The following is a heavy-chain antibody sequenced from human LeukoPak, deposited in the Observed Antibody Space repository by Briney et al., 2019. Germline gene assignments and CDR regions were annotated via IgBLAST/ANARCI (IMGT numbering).Heavy chain of an antibody. D-gene: IGHD3-9*01. V-gene: IGHV1-46*01. CDR2: VQPSGGST. Sequence: ASVKVSCKASGYTFTSYFIHWVRQAPGQGPEWVGIVQPSGGSTSYAEKFQGRVTMTSDTSTSTVYMELSSLRSEDTAVYYCAREVQDILTVYPFLDPWGQGTLVTVSS. CDR3: AREVQDILTVYPFLDP. CDR1: GYTFTSYF. J-gene: IGHJ5*02.